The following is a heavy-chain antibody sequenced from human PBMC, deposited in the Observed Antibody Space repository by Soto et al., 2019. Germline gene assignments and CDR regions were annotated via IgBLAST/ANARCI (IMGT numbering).Heavy chain of an antibody. CDR3: ARSPYYSNFDY. CDR1: GGSISSYY. D-gene: IGHD4-4*01. J-gene: IGHJ4*02. V-gene: IGHV4-59*01. CDR2: IYYSGST. Sequence: LSLTCTVSGGSISSYYWSWIRQPPGKGLEWIGYIYYSGSTNYNPSLKSRVTISVDTSKNQFSLKLSSVTAADTAVYYCARSPYYSNFDYWGQGXLVTVYS.